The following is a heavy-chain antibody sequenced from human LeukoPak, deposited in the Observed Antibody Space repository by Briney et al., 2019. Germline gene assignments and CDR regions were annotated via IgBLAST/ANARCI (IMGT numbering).Heavy chain of an antibody. Sequence: PSGTLSLTCAVSGGSISSSNWWSWVRRPPGKGLEWIGEIYHGGSTNYNPSLKRRVTISVDKSKNQFSLKLSSVTAADTAVYYCARLLVISAFDIWGQGTMVTVSS. J-gene: IGHJ3*02. CDR3: ARLLVISAFDI. CDR2: IYHGGST. V-gene: IGHV4-4*02. CDR1: GGSISSSNW. D-gene: IGHD3-9*01.